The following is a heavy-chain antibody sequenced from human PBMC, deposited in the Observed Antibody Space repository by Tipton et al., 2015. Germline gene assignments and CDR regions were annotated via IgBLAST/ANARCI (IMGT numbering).Heavy chain of an antibody. CDR3: ARDRFVTILAGHWFGT. V-gene: IGHV4-59*11. Sequence: TLSLTCNVSGGSISGHFWSWIRQPPGKGLEWIGYISYSGSTKYNPSLEGRVTMSIDTSENYFSLKMISVTAADTAFYYWARDRFVTILAGHWFGTWGQGALVTVSS. D-gene: IGHD3-3*01. CDR2: ISYSGST. J-gene: IGHJ5*02. CDR1: GGSISGHF.